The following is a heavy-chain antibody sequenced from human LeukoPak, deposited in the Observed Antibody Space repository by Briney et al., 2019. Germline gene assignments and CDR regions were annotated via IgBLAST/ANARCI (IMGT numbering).Heavy chain of an antibody. CDR2: IGTAGDT. CDR3: ARGALGFDY. V-gene: IGHV3-13*04. CDR1: GFTFSNYD. Sequence: RAGGSLRLSCAASGFTFSNYDIQWVRQATGKGLEWVSSIGTAGDTYYAGSVKGRFTLSRENAKKSSYLQMNNLGAGDTAVYYCARGALGFDYWGQGSLVAVSS. J-gene: IGHJ4*02.